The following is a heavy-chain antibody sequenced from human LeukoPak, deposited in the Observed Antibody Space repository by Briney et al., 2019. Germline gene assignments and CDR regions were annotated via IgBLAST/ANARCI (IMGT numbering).Heavy chain of an antibody. CDR1: GYTFTDDY. V-gene: IGHV1-2*02. D-gene: IGHD2-2*01. Sequence: VASVNVSYRASGYTFTDDYMHWVRQAPGQGREFMGWINPDSGFTNYAQKFQGRVTINRDTSISTAYLEVRSLTSDDTAVYYCAPTAEAYTSWWKVWGQGTLVTVSS. J-gene: IGHJ4*02. CDR3: APTAEAYTSWWKV. CDR2: INPDSGFT.